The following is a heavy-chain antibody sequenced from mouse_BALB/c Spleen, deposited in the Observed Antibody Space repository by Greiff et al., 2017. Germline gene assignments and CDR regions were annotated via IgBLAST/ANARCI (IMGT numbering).Heavy chain of an antibody. V-gene: IGHV5-6-5*01. J-gene: IGHJ1*01. D-gene: IGHD1-1*01. Sequence: EEKLVESGGGLVKPGGSLKLSCAASGFTFSSYAMSWVRQTPEKRLEWVASISSGGSTYYPDSVKGRFTISRDNARNILYLQMSSLRSEDTAMYYCARGGVYYGSIPHWYFDVWGAGTTVTVSA. CDR2: ISSGGST. CDR1: GFTFSSYA. CDR3: ARGGVYYGSIPHWYFDV.